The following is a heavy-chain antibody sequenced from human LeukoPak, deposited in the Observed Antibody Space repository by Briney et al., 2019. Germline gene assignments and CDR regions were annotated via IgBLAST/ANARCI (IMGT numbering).Heavy chain of an antibody. CDR2: IIPIFGTA. D-gene: IGHD5-24*01. CDR3: AKDRDGYNGNFDY. V-gene: IGHV1-69*06. CDR1: GGTFSNYA. Sequence: SVKVSCKASGGTFSNYAISWVRQAPGQGLEWMGGIIPIFGTANYAQKFRGRVTITADKSTRTAYMELSSLRSEDTALYYCAKDRDGYNGNFDYWGQGTLVTVSS. J-gene: IGHJ4*02.